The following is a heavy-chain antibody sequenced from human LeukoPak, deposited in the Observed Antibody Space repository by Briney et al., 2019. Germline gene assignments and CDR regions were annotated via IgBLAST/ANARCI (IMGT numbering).Heavy chain of an antibody. J-gene: IGHJ4*02. D-gene: IGHD7-27*01. CDR3: ARHVLGQLGIPY. CDR1: GYSISSGYY. CDR2: IYHSGST. Sequence: PSETLSLTCAVSGYSISSGYYWGWIRQPPGKGLEWIGSIYHSGSTYYNPSLKSRVTISVDTSKNQFSQKLSSVTAADTAVYYCARHVLGQLGIPYWGQGTLVTVSS. V-gene: IGHV4-38-2*01.